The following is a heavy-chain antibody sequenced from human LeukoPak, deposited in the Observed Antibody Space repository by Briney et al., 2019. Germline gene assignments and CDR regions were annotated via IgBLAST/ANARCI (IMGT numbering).Heavy chain of an antibody. CDR1: GYTFTGYY. V-gene: IGHV1-2*02. CDR2: INPNSGGT. J-gene: IGHJ4*02. D-gene: IGHD3-10*01. CDR3: ARDRGVGIAPRFHY. Sequence: ASVKVSCKASGYTFTGYYMHWVRQAPGQGLEWMGWINPNSGGTNYAQKFQGRVTMTRDTSISTAYMELSRLRSDDTAVYYCARDRGVGIAPRFHYWGQGTLVTVSS.